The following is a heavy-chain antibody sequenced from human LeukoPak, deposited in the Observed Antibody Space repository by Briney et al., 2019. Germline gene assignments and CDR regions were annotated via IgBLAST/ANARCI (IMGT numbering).Heavy chain of an antibody. CDR3: ARASITMIVVDY. CDR1: GFTFSSYG. J-gene: IGHJ4*02. Sequence: GGSLRLSCAASGFTFSSYGMSWIRQAPGKGLEWVSYISSSGSTIYYADSVKGRFTISRDNAKNSLYLQMNSLRAEDTAVYYCARASITMIVVDYWGQGTLVTVSS. CDR2: ISSSGSTI. V-gene: IGHV3-11*01. D-gene: IGHD3-22*01.